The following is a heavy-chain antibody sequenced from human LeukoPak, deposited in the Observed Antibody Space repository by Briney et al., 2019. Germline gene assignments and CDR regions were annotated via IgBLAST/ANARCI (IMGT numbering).Heavy chain of an antibody. CDR2: IYSGGST. D-gene: IGHD5-18*01. V-gene: IGHV3-53*01. Sequence: QSGGSLRLSCAASVFTVNSNYMSWVRQAPGKGLEWVSVIYSGGSTYYADSVKGRFTISRYNAKNSLYLQMNSLRAEDTAVYYCARSIDTGYSYGDQIDYWGQGTLVTVSS. CDR3: ARSIDTGYSYGDQIDY. J-gene: IGHJ4*02. CDR1: VFTVNSNY.